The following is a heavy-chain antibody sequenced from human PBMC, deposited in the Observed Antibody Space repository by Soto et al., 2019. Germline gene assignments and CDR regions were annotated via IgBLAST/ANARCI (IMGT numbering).Heavy chain of an antibody. V-gene: IGHV3-11*01. J-gene: IGHJ4*02. CDR2: ISSTGTTI. Sequence: PGRSLRLCCGTSAFTFGDFYMSWIRQAPGGWLEWVSLISSTGTTIYDADSVKGRFTISRENVRSTQFLMMNNLRSEDTAVYYCARDLRFVDLHYYFDSWGQGTLVTVSS. D-gene: IGHD3-10*01. CDR3: ARDLRFVDLHYYFDS. CDR1: AFTFGDFY.